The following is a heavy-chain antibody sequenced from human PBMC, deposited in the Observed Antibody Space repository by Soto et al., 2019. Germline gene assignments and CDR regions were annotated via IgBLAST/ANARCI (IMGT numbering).Heavy chain of an antibody. CDR3: ARNSTAWSDF. CDR1: GYSFTNYG. V-gene: IGHV1-18*01. D-gene: IGHD6-13*01. J-gene: IGHJ4*02. CDR2: ISVYYGYS. Sequence: QVHLVQSAAEVKKPGASVKVSCKTSGYSFTNYGISWVRQAPGQGLQWMGWISVYYGYSNYAQKFQDRVTLTTDTSHSTADIELRNLRSLDPAVYYFARNSTAWSDFWGQGTLVTVSS.